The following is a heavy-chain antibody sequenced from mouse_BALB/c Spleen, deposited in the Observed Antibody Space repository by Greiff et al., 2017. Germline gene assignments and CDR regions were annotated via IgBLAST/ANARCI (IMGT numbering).Heavy chain of an antibody. CDR1: GFTFSSFG. CDR2: ISSGSSTI. D-gene: IGHD2-4*01. Sequence: EVQGVESGGGLVQPGGSRKLSCAASGFTFSSFGMHWVRQAPEKGLEWVAYISSGSSTIYYADTVKGRFTISRDNPKNTLFLQMTSLRSEDTAMYYCATNDYDRVDYAMDYWGQGTSVTVSA. CDR3: ATNDYDRVDYAMDY. J-gene: IGHJ4*01. V-gene: IGHV5-17*02.